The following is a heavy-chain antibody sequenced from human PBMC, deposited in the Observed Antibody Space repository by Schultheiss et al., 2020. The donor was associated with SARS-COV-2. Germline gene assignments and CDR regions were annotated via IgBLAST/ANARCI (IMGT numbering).Heavy chain of an antibody. CDR2: IYHSGST. J-gene: IGHJ5*02. CDR1: GYSISSGYY. CDR3: ARAVLDYNWFDP. D-gene: IGHD3/OR15-3a*01. Sequence: SETLSLTCAVSGYSISSGYYWGWIRQPPGKGLEWIGSIYHSGSTYYNPSLKSRVTMSVDTSKNQFSLKLSSVTAADTAVYYCARAVLDYNWFDPWGQGTLVTVSS. V-gene: IGHV4-38-2*01.